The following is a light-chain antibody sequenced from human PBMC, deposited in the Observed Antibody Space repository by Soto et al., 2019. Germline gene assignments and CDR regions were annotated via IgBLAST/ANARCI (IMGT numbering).Light chain of an antibody. V-gene: IGLV1-40*01. J-gene: IGLJ1*01. CDR3: QSYDSSLSGYV. CDR2: ANN. CDR1: SSNIGAGYD. Sequence: QSVLTQPPSVSGARGQRVTISCTGSSSNIGAGYDVHWYQQLPGTAPKLLIYANNNRPSGVPDRFSGSKSGTSASLAITGLQAEDEADYCCQSYDSSLSGYVFGTGTKLAVL.